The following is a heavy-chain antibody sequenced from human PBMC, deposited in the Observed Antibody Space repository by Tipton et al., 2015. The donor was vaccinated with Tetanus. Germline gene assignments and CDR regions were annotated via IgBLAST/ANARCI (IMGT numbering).Heavy chain of an antibody. Sequence: TLSLTCAVYGGSFSNYYLTWIRQPPGQGLEWIGEIHPSGITNYNPSLIHRVTISVDTSKNQFSLRLTSVTAADTAVYYCARDGVGSSLPFDIWGQGTMVTVSS. J-gene: IGHJ3*02. CDR3: ARDGVGSSLPFDI. V-gene: IGHV4-34*01. CDR2: IHPSGIT. D-gene: IGHD1-26*01. CDR1: GGSFSNYY.